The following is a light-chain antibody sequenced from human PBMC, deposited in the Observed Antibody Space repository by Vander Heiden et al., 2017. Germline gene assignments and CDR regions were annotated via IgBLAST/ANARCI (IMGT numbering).Light chain of an antibody. Sequence: DMVMPQSPLSLPVTPGEPASISCRSGQSLLHSNGDNYLDWYLQKPGESPQLLIDFGSNPAAGGTERFSGSGSGTEFTLKISRVEAEDVGVYYCMQALQTPPYTFGQGTKLEIK. CDR1: QSLLHSNGDNY. CDR2: FGS. V-gene: IGKV2-28*01. CDR3: MQALQTPPYT. J-gene: IGKJ2*01.